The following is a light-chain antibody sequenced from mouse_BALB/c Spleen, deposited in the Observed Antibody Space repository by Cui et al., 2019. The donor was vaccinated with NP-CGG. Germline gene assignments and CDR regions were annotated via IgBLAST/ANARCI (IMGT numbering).Light chain of an antibody. J-gene: IGLJ1*01. Sequence: AVVPQESALTTSPGETVTLTCRSSTGAVTTSNYANWVQEKPDHLFTGLIGGTNNRAPGVPARFSGSLIGDKAALTITGAQTEDEAIYFCALWYSNHWVFGGGTKLTAL. CDR2: GTN. V-gene: IGLV1*01. CDR1: TGAVTTSNY. CDR3: ALWYSNHWV.